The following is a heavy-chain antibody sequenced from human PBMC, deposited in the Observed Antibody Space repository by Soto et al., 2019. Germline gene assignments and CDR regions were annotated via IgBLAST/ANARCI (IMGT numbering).Heavy chain of an antibody. CDR2: IKSKTDGGTT. Sequence: GGSLRLSCAASGFTFSNAWMSWVRQAPGKGLEWVGRIKSKTDGGTTDYAAPVKGRFTISRDDSKNTLYLQMNSLKTEDTAVYYCTTDRPYGGYSYGYYFDYWGQGTLVTVSS. CDR1: GFTFSNAW. V-gene: IGHV3-15*01. J-gene: IGHJ4*02. D-gene: IGHD5-18*01. CDR3: TTDRPYGGYSYGYYFDY.